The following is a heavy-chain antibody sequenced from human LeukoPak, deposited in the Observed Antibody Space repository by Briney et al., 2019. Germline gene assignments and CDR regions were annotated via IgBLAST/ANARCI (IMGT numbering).Heavy chain of an antibody. Sequence: GGSLRLSCAASGFTFSIYAMSRVRQAPGKGLEWVSYISSSGSTIYYADSVKGRFTISRDNAKNSLYLQMNSLRAEDTAVYYCARQYYYGSGTDDYWGQGTLVTVSS. V-gene: IGHV3-48*03. CDR1: GFTFSIYA. J-gene: IGHJ4*02. CDR3: ARQYYYGSGTDDY. D-gene: IGHD3-10*01. CDR2: ISSSGSTI.